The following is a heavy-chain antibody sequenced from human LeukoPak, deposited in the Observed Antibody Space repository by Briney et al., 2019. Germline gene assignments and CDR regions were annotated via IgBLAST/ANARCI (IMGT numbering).Heavy chain of an antibody. CDR1: GYTFTSYD. V-gene: IGHV1-8*01. CDR3: ARYSSSGIHDY. J-gene: IGHJ4*02. Sequence: GASVKVSCKAPGYTFTSYDINWVRQATGQGLEWMGWMNPNSDNTGYAQKFQGRVTMTRNTSISTAYMELSSLRSEDTAVYYCARYSSSGIHDYWGQGTLVTVSS. CDR2: MNPNSDNT. D-gene: IGHD6-6*01.